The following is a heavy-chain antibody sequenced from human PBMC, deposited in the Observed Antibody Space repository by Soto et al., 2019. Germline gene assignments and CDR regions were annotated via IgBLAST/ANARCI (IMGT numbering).Heavy chain of an antibody. V-gene: IGHV4-59*08. CDR3: ASLNFDILTGYYAFDL. D-gene: IGHD3-9*01. CDR1: GGSISGYY. J-gene: IGHJ3*01. Sequence: SETLSLTCTVSGGSISGYYWSWIRQSPEKGLEYIGYISYSGSTNYNPSLKSRVTTSLDTSKNQFSLKLSSVTAADTAIYFCASLNFDILTGYYAFDLWGQGTMVTVSS. CDR2: ISYSGST.